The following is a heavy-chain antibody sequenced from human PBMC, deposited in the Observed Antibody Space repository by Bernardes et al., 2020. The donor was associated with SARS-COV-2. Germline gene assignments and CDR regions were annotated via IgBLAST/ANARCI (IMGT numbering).Heavy chain of an antibody. Sequence: ASVKVSCKVSGYTLTELSMHWVRQAPGKGLEWMGGFDPEDGETIYAQKFQGRVTMTEDTSTDTAYMELSSLRSEDTAVYYCARARRPPATPGIVVDAFDVWGQGTMVTVSS. J-gene: IGHJ3*01. CDR1: GYTLTELS. CDR3: ARARRPPATPGIVVDAFDV. CDR2: FDPEDGET. V-gene: IGHV1-24*01. D-gene: IGHD3-22*01.